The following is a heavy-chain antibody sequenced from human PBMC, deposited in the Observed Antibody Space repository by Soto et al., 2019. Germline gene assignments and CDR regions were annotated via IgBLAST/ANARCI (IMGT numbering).Heavy chain of an antibody. J-gene: IGHJ4*02. CDR1: GFTFSSYW. V-gene: IGHV3-74*01. CDR2: INSDGSST. Sequence: EVQLVESGGGLVQPGGSLRLSCAASGFTFSSYWMHWVRQAPGKGLVWVSRINSDGSSTSYADSVKGRFTISRDNANTTLYLQMNSLSAEYTAVYYCVRASLVVATATREDYWGQGTLVTVSS. CDR3: VRASLVVATATREDY. D-gene: IGHD2-21*02.